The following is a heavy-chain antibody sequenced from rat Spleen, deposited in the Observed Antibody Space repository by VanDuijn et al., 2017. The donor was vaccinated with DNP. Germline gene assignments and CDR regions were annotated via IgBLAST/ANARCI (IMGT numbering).Heavy chain of an antibody. Sequence: EVQLVESGGDLVQPGRSLKLSCVASGFIFHDYALAWVRQAPKKGLEWVATISYDGLRPYYRDSVKGRFTISRDDAKSALFLQMDSLRSEDTATYYCARDNYVTSGAMDAWGQGTSVTVSS. V-gene: IGHV5-17*01. D-gene: IGHD1-11*01. CDR1: GFIFHDYA. CDR2: ISYDGLRP. J-gene: IGHJ4*01. CDR3: ARDNYVTSGAMDA.